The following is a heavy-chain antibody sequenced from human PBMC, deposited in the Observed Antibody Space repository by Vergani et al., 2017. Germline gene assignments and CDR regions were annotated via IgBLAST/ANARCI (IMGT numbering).Heavy chain of an antibody. CDR1: EVTFSNYA. CDR3: AKQYFVSGNYLFNY. D-gene: IGHD3-10*01. Sequence: EVQLLESGGGLVQPGGSLRLTCAASEVTFSNYAMNWVRQAPWKGLEWFSGISGSGVSAYYTDSVKGRFTISRDNSKNMLFLQMNNLRTEDTAIYYCAKQYFVSGNYLFNYWGQGTLVTVSS. J-gene: IGHJ4*02. CDR2: ISGSGVSA. V-gene: IGHV3-23*01.